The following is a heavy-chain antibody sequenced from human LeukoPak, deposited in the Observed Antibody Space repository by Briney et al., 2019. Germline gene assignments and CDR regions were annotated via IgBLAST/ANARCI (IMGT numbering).Heavy chain of an antibody. CDR2: ISSDGIDE. CDR1: GLTFSRYT. J-gene: IGHJ4*02. Sequence: PGRSLRLSCAPSGLTFSRYTMRGVRQAPRKSLASVASISSDGIDEQYADSMKSRFTTSSDNFKSTPSLQMNSLRAEDTAVYYCAALDLGRDYWGQGTLVTVSS. D-gene: IGHD1-1*01. CDR3: AALDLGRDY. V-gene: IGHV3-30*04.